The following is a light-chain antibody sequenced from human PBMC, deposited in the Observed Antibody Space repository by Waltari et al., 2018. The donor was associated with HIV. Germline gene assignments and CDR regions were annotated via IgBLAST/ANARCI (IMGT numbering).Light chain of an antibody. J-gene: IGLJ2*01. CDR1: SSNIGSNT. Sequence: QSVLTQPPSASGTPGQRVNISCSGSSSNIGSNTVNWYQQLLGTAPKLLIYSNNQRPSGVPDRFSGSKSGTSASLAISGLQSEDEADYYCAAWDDSLNGVVFGGGTKLTVL. V-gene: IGLV1-44*01. CDR3: AAWDDSLNGVV. CDR2: SNN.